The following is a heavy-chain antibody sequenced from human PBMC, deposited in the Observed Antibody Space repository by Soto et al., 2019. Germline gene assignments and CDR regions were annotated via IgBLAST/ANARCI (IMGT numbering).Heavy chain of an antibody. Sequence: GGSRRLSCTASGFTFGDYAMSWVRQAPGKGLGWVGFIRSKAYGGTTEYAASVKGRFTISRDDSKSIAYLQMNSLTTEDTAVYYCTRDSSIAARFVFDIWGQGTMVTVSS. J-gene: IGHJ3*02. CDR1: GFTFGDYA. V-gene: IGHV3-49*04. CDR2: IRSKAYGGTT. CDR3: TRDSSIAARFVFDI. D-gene: IGHD6-6*01.